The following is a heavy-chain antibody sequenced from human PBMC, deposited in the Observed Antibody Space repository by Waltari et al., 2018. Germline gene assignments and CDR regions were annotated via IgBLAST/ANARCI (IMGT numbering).Heavy chain of an antibody. J-gene: IGHJ4*02. D-gene: IGHD1-26*01. V-gene: IGHV1-69*04. CDR1: GGTFSSYA. Sequence: QVQLVQSGAEVKKPGSSVKVSCKASGGTFSSYAISWFRQAPGQGLEWMGRIIPILGIANYAQKFQGRVTITADKSTSTAYMELSSLRSEDTAVYYCARSNISGSYFSSSFDYWGQGTLVTVSS. CDR3: ARSNISGSYFSSSFDY. CDR2: IIPILGIA.